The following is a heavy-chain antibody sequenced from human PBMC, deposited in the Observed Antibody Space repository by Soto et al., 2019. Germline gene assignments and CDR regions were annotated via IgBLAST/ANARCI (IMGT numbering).Heavy chain of an antibody. Sequence: GGSLRLSCAVSGFTFSSYWMSWVRQAPGKGLEWVANIKQDGSEKYYVDSVKGRFTISRDNAKNSLYLQMNSLRAEDTAVYYCARDSLGQQLAHYYYYGMDVWGQGTTVTVSS. D-gene: IGHD6-13*01. CDR1: GFTFSSYW. V-gene: IGHV3-7*01. J-gene: IGHJ6*02. CDR3: ARDSLGQQLAHYYYYGMDV. CDR2: IKQDGSEK.